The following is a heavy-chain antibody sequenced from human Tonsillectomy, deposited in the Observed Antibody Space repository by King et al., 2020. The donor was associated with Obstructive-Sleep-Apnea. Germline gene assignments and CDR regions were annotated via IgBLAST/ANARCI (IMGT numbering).Heavy chain of an antibody. CDR3: ARSLVGYSSNWAFLSY. D-gene: IGHD6-13*01. V-gene: IGHV3-30-3*01. J-gene: IGHJ4*02. Sequence: VQLVESGGGVVQPGRSLRLSCAASGFTFYTYAMHWVRQAPGKGLEWVAVISYDGSNKYYADSVKGRFTISRDNSKNTLYLQMNSLRAEDTAVYFCARSLVGYSSNWAFLSYWGQGTLVTVSP. CDR1: GFTFYTYA. CDR2: ISYDGSNK.